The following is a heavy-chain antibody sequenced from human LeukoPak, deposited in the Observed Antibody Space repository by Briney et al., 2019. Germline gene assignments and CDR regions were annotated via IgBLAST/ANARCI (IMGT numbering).Heavy chain of an antibody. J-gene: IGHJ4*02. D-gene: IGHD6-13*01. CDR2: INPSGAST. CDR1: GGTFSSYA. Sequence: ASVKVSCKASGGTFSSYAISWVRQAPGQGLEWMGIINPSGASTRYAQNFQGRVTMTRDTSTSTVYMELNSLRSEDTAVYYCARADRRRPPSSIGWYSENIFDYWGQGTLVTVSS. CDR3: ARADRRRPPSSIGWYSENIFDY. V-gene: IGHV1-46*01.